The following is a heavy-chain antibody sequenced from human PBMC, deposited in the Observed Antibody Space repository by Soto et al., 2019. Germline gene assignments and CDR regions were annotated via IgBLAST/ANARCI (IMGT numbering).Heavy chain of an antibody. CDR3: PTGFLGLCTGGNCPLDS. CDR2: IWYHGVDK. Sequence: QVQLVESGGGVVQPERSLRLSCAVSGFTFSRQAMHWVRQAPRRGLEWVAVIWYHGVDKYYADSVKGRFTISRDNSKNTVYLQMNSLRGEDTAVYYCPTGFLGLCTGGNCPLDSWGQGSLVTVSS. J-gene: IGHJ4*02. D-gene: IGHD2-15*01. V-gene: IGHV3-33*01. CDR1: GFTFSRQA.